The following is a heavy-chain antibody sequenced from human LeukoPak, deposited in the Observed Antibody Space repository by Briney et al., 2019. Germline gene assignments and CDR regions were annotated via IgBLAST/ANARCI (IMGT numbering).Heavy chain of an antibody. Sequence: GGSLRLSCVASGFTFSNHAMTWVRQAPGKGLEWVSTINGGGVNTHYAASVGGRFTISRDNSKNTLFLQMNSLRDEDTAVYYCAKDLYSNYGPADYWGQGNLVTVSS. J-gene: IGHJ4*02. CDR2: INGGGVNT. V-gene: IGHV3-23*01. CDR1: GFTFSNHA. D-gene: IGHD4-11*01. CDR3: AKDLYSNYGPADY.